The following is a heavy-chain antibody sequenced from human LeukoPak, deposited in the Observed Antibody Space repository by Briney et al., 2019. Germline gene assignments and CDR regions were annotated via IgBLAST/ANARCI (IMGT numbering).Heavy chain of an antibody. D-gene: IGHD2-2*01. CDR1: GGSISTYY. CDR2: IYYSGST. Sequence: SETLSLTCTVSGGSISTYYWSWIRQPPGKGLEWIGYIYYSGSTNYNPSLKSRVTTSVDTSKNQFSLKLSSVTAADTAVYYCARDRLTSSTSFDYWGQGTLVTVSS. J-gene: IGHJ4*02. CDR3: ARDRLTSSTSFDY. V-gene: IGHV4-59*12.